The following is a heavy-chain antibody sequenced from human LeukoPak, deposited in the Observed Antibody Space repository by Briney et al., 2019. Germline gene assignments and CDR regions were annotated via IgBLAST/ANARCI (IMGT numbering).Heavy chain of an antibody. CDR1: GFVFSDYY. CDR2: ISHTGSVN. D-gene: IGHD3-10*01. V-gene: IGHV3-11*01. Sequence: PGGSLRLSCAASGFVFSDYYMSWIRQAPGRGLEWVSIISHTGSVNYYADSVKGRFTISRDNAQNSLYLQMNSLRAEDTAVYYCARDKSVGADTGSSFYYWGQGALVTVSS. J-gene: IGHJ4*02. CDR3: ARDKSVGADTGSSFYY.